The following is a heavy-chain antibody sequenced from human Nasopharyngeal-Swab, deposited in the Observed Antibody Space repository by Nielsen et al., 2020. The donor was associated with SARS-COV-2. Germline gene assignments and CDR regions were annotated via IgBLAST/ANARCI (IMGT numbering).Heavy chain of an antibody. Sequence: GGSLRLSCAASGFTFSSYGMHWVRQAPGKGLEWVAVISYDGSNKYYADSVKGRFTISRDNSKSTLYLQMNSLRAEDTAVYYCAHNRIGYYYYMDVWGKGTTVTVSS. CDR1: GFTFSSYG. CDR3: AHNRIGYYYYMDV. D-gene: IGHD1-1*01. V-gene: IGHV3-30*03. CDR2: ISYDGSNK. J-gene: IGHJ6*03.